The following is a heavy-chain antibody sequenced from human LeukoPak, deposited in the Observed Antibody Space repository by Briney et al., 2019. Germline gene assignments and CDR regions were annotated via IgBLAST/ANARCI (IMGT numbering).Heavy chain of an antibody. Sequence: ASVKVSCKASGYTFTSYGISWVRQAPGQGLEWMGWISAYNGNTNYAQKLQGRVTMTRDTSTSTVYMELSSLRSEDTAVYYCARDGGENYLSALVVWGQGTTVTVSS. J-gene: IGHJ6*02. CDR2: ISAYNGNT. CDR1: GYTFTSYG. CDR3: ARDGGENYLSALVV. V-gene: IGHV1-18*01. D-gene: IGHD3-10*01.